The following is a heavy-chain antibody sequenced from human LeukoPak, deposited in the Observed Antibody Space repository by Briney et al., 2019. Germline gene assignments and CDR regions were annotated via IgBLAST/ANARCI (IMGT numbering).Heavy chain of an antibody. CDR1: GHTFTDYY. V-gene: IGHV1-2*02. CDR3: ARANFLYCSSTTCLFDY. J-gene: IGHJ4*02. Sequence: ASVKVSCKASGHTFTDYYMHWVRQAPGQGFEWMGWINPNDGDTNYAQKFQGRVTMTRDTSISTAHMEVSRLRSDDTAVYHCARANFLYCSSTTCLFDYWGQGTLVTVSS. CDR2: INPNDGDT. D-gene: IGHD2-2*01.